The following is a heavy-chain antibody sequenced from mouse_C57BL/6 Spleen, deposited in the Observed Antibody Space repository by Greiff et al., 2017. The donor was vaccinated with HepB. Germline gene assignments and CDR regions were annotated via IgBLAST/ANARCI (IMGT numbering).Heavy chain of an antibody. V-gene: IGHV1-42*01. J-gene: IGHJ4*01. Sequence: EVQLQQSGPELVKPGASVKISCKASGYSFTGYYMNWVKQSPEKSLEWIGEINPSTGGTTYNQKFKAKSTLTVDKSASTAYMQLKSLTSEDAAVYYCARSKSNYHAREYWGQGTSFTVSS. CDR1: GYSFTGYY. CDR3: ARSKSNYHAREY. CDR2: INPSTGGT. D-gene: IGHD2-5*01.